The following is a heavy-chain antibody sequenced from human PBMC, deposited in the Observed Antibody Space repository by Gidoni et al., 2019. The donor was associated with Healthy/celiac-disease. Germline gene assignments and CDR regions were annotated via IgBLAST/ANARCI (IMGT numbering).Heavy chain of an antibody. D-gene: IGHD4-4*01. CDR2: ISYDGSNK. V-gene: IGHV3-30*18. Sequence: QVQLVESGGGGVQPGRSLRLSCAASGFTFRSYGMHWVRQAPGKGLEWVAVISYDGSNKYYADSVKGRFTISRDNSKNTLYLQMNSLRAEDTAVYYCAKEVSDYSNYGYYYYGMDVWGQGTTVTVSS. CDR3: AKEVSDYSNYGYYYYGMDV. CDR1: GFTFRSYG. J-gene: IGHJ6*02.